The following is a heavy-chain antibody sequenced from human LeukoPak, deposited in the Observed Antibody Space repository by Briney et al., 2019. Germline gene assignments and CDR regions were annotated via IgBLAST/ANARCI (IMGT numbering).Heavy chain of an antibody. CDR1: GFTFSSYW. CDR3: SRGAVAGMDY. V-gene: IGHV3-74*01. CDR2: INNDGSSISDGSSI. Sequence: AGGSLRLSCAASGFTFSSYWMHWVRQAPGEGLVWVSRINNDGSSISDGSSINYADSVKGRFTISRDNAKSTLYLQMNSLRAEDTAVYYCSRGAVAGMDYWGQGTLVTVSS. J-gene: IGHJ4*02. D-gene: IGHD6-19*01.